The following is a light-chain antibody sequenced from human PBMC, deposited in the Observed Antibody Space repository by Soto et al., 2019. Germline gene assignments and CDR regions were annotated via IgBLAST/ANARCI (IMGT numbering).Light chain of an antibody. CDR1: SSDIGAYNY. Sequence: QSALTQPASVSGSPGQSITISCTGTSSDIGAYNYVSWYQQHPDKAPKLMIFDVSNRPSGVSNRFSGSKSGNVASLTISGLQAEDEAEYYCKSFTSTTTYVFGTGTKLTVL. CDR2: DVS. V-gene: IGLV2-14*03. J-gene: IGLJ1*01. CDR3: KSFTSTTTYV.